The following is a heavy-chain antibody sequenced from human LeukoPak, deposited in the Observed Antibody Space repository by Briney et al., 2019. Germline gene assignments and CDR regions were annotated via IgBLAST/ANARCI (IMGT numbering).Heavy chain of an antibody. D-gene: IGHD4-17*01. J-gene: IGHJ6*03. CDR3: ARATTVTAWLGYYYMDV. V-gene: IGHV4-61*02. CDR2: IYTSGST. CDR1: GGSISSGSYY. Sequence: SETLSLTCTVSGGSISSGSYYWSWIRQPAGKGLEWIGRIYTSGSTNYNASLKSRVTISVDTSKNQFSLKLSSVTAADTAVYYCARATTVTAWLGYYYMDVWGKGTTVAISS.